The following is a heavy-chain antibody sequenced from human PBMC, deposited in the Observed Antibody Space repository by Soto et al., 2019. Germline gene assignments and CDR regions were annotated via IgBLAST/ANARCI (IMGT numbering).Heavy chain of an antibody. CDR3: ARSVRIAVAGRFDV. D-gene: IGHD6-19*01. Sequence: QVQLVESGGGVVQPGRSLRLSCAASGFTFSSYAMHWVRQAPGKGLEWVAVISYDGSNKYYADSVKGRFTTPRDNSKNTLYLQMNSLRAEDTAVYYCARSVRIAVAGRFDVWGQGTLVTVSS. J-gene: IGHJ4*02. CDR2: ISYDGSNK. CDR1: GFTFSSYA. V-gene: IGHV3-30-3*01.